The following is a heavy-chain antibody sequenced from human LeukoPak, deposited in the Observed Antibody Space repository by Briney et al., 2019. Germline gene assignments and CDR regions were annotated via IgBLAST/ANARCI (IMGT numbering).Heavy chain of an antibody. J-gene: IGHJ4*02. V-gene: IGHV4-61*02. CDR2: IYTSGST. D-gene: IGHD2-8*01. CDR3: ARASIVLMVYALDY. CDR1: GGSISSGNYY. Sequence: SETLSLTCTVSGGSISSGNYYWSWIRQPAGKGLEWIGRIYTSGSTNYNPSLKSRVTISVDTSKNQFSLKLSSVTAADTAVYYCARASIVLMVYALDYWGQGTLVTVSS.